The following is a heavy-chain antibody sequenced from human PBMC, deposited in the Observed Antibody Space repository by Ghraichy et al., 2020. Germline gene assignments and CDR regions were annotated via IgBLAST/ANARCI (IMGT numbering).Heavy chain of an antibody. CDR2: IYYSGST. V-gene: IGHV4-39*01. CDR1: GGSISIGSYY. J-gene: IGHJ5*01. CDR3: ARRAGWFDS. Sequence: SETLSLTCTVSGGSISIGSYYWGWIRPPPGKGLEWIGSIYYSGSTYYNPSLKSRVTISIDTSKNQFSLKLSSVTAADTAVYYCARRAGWFDSWGQGTLVTVAS.